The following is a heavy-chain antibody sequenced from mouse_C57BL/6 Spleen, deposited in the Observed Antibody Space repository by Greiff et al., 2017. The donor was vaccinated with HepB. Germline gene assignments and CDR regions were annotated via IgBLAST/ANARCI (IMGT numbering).Heavy chain of an antibody. V-gene: IGHV1-15*01. Sequence: VQLQQSGAELVRPGASVTLSCKASGYTFTDYEMHWVKQTPVHGLEWIGAIDPETGGTAYNQKFKGKAILTADKSSSTAYMELRSLTSEDSAVYYCTRYGYYGAMDYWGQGTSVTVSS. CDR2: IDPETGGT. D-gene: IGHD1-1*01. CDR1: GYTFTDYE. J-gene: IGHJ4*01. CDR3: TRYGYYGAMDY.